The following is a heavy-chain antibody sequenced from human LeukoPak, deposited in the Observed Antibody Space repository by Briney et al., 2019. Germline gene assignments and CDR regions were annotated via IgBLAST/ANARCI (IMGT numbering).Heavy chain of an antibody. CDR2: MSGSGGMT. Sequence: GGSLRLSCAASGFTFSSFAMSWVRQAPGEGLEWVSAMSGSGGMTYSADSVKGRFTISRDNSKDTLYLQMNSLRAEDTAVYYCARTTALDYWGQGTLVTVSS. D-gene: IGHD1-14*01. CDR3: ARTTALDY. V-gene: IGHV3-23*01. CDR1: GFTFSSFA. J-gene: IGHJ4*02.